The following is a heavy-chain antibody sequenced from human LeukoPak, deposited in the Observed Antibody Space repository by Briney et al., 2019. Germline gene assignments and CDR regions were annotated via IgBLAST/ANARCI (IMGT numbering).Heavy chain of an antibody. CDR2: ISSSSSYI. J-gene: IGHJ4*02. D-gene: IGHD2-15*01. CDR3: ARSSCSGGSCYYFDY. CDR1: GFTFSSYW. V-gene: IGHV3-21*01. Sequence: GGSLRLSCAASGFTFSSYWMNWVRQAPGKGLEWVSSISSSSSYIYYADSVKGRFTISRDNAKNSLYLQMNSLRAEDTAVYYCARSSCSGGSCYYFDYWGQGTLVTVSS.